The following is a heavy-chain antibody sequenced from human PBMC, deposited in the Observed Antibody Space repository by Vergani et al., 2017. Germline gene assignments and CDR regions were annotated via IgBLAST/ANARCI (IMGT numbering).Heavy chain of an antibody. CDR2: IYYSGST. V-gene: IGHV4-38-2*01. CDR3: ARGGGGPGYGGNPEDAFDI. CDR1: GYSISSGYY. J-gene: IGHJ3*02. Sequence: QVQLQESGPGLVKPSETLSLTCAVSGYSISSGYYWGWIRQPPGKGLEWIGYIYYSGSTNYNPSLKSRVTISVDTSKNQFSLKLSSVTAADTAVYYCARGGGGPGYGGNPEDAFDIWGQGTMVTVSS. D-gene: IGHD4-23*01.